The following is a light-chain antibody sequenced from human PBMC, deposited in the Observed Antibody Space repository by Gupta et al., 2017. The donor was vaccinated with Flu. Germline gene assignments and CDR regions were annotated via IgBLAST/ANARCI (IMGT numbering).Light chain of an antibody. CDR2: GAS. J-gene: IGKJ1*01. CDR3: QQYNNWSPGT. V-gene: IGKV3-15*01. CDR1: QSVSSN. Sequence: IVMTQSPATLSVSPGERATLSCRASQSVSSNLAWYQQKPGQAPRLLIYGASTRATGIPARFSGSGSGTEFTLTISSLQSEDFAVYYCQQYNNWSPGTFGQGTKLEIK.